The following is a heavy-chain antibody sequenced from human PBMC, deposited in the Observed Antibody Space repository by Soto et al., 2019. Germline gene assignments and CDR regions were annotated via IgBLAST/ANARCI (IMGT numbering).Heavy chain of an antibody. D-gene: IGHD3-22*01. CDR2: IWYDGSNK. J-gene: IGHJ5*02. Sequence: GGSLRLSCAASGFTFSSYGMHWVRQAPGKGLEWVAVIWYDGSNKYYADSVKGRFTISRDNSKNTLYLQMNSLRAEDTAVYYCARDMTTMTSGSGFDPWGQGTLVTVSS. V-gene: IGHV3-33*01. CDR1: GFTFSSYG. CDR3: ARDMTTMTSGSGFDP.